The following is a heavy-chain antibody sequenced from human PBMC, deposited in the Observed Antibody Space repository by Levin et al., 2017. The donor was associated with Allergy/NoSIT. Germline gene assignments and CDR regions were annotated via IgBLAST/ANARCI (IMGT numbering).Heavy chain of an antibody. J-gene: IGHJ4*02. CDR1: GFTFDDYA. CDR2: ISWNSGSI. V-gene: IGHV3-9*01. Sequence: GGSLRLSCAASGFTFDDYAMHWVRQAPGKGLEWVSGISWNSGSIGYADSVKGRFTISRDNAKNSLYLQMNSLRAEDTALYYCATPGPSGYYSLDYWGQGTLVTVSS. D-gene: IGHD3-22*01. CDR3: ATPGPSGYYSLDY.